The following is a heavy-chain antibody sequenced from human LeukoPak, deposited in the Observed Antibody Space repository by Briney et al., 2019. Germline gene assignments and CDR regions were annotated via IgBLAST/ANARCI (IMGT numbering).Heavy chain of an antibody. CDR2: VSSDGSID. CDR3: ARDVQGEQWLAYEPGYFDL. V-gene: IGHV3-30*03. J-gene: IGHJ2*01. Sequence: PGGSLRLSCAASGFTFSNYGMHWVRQAPGKGLEWVAVVSSDGSIDYYADSLRGRFTVSRDNSKNTMFLQFNTLRPEDTAVYYCARDVQGEQWLAYEPGYFDLWGRGTLVTVSS. CDR1: GFTFSNYG. D-gene: IGHD6-19*01.